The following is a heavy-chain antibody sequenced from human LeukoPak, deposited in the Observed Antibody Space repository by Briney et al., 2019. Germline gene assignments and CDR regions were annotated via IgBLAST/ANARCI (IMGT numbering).Heavy chain of an antibody. CDR3: AKVPHTKTYCGGDCYFDY. J-gene: IGHJ4*02. D-gene: IGHD2-21*02. CDR1: GFTFSAYA. CDR2: ISYDEKNK. V-gene: IGHV3-30*18. Sequence: GGSLRLSCEASGFTFSAYAMTWVRQAPGKGLEWVAFISYDEKNKYYADSVKGRFTISRDNSKNTLYLQLNSLRAEHTTVNYCAKVPHTKTYCGGDCYFDYGGQGTLVTVSS.